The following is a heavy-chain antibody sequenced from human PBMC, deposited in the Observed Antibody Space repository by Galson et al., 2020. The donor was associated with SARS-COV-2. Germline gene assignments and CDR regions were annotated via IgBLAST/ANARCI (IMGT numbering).Heavy chain of an antibody. CDR1: AFTFSSYC. Sequence: GGSLRLSCAASAFTFSSYCMNWVRQAPGKGLEWVSSISSSSSYTYYADSVKGRFTFSRDNAKNSLYLQMNSLRAEDTAVYYCARGRCYDVWNGYWPVFGDWGHGTRVTGSS. CDR2: ISSSSSYT. V-gene: IGHV3-21*01. D-gene: IGHD3-3*01. J-gene: IGHJ4*01. CDR3: ARGRCYDVWNGYWPVFGD.